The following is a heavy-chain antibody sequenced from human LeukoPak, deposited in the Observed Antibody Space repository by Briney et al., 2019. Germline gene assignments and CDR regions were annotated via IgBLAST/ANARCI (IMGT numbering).Heavy chain of an antibody. CDR1: GFTFSSYW. D-gene: IGHD2-2*01. V-gene: IGHV3-7*01. CDR2: IKQDGSEK. J-gene: IGHJ3*02. CDR3: ARAQRYCSSTSCSPSAFDI. Sequence: GGSLRLSCAASGFTFSSYWMSWVRQAPGKGLEWVANIKQDGSEKYYVDSVKGRFTISRDNAKNSLYPQMNSLRAEDTAVYYCARAQRYCSSTSCSPSAFDIWGQGTMVTVSS.